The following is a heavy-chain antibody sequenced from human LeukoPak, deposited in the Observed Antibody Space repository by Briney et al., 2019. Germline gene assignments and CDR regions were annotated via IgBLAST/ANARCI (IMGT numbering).Heavy chain of an antibody. D-gene: IGHD3-22*01. CDR3: AKSEATMIVVVITRAFDI. V-gene: IGHV4-39*07. CDR2: IYYSGST. CDR1: GGSISSSSYY. Sequence: SETLSLTCTVSGGSISSSSYYWGWIRQPPGKGLEWIGSIYYSGSTYYNPSLKSRVTISVDTSKNQFSLKLSSVTAADTAVYYCAKSEATMIVVVITRAFDIWGQGTMVTVSS. J-gene: IGHJ3*02.